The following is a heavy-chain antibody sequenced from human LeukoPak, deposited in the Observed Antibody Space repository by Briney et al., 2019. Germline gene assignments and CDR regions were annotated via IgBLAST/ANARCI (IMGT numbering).Heavy chain of an antibody. CDR3: ARYFPDDYGDYVDAFDI. Sequence: ASVEVSCKASGYTFTSYGISWVRQAPGQGLEWMGWISAYNGNTNYAQKLQGRVTMTTDTSTSTAYMELRSLRSDDTAVYYCARYFPDDYGDYVDAFDIWGQGTMVTVSS. J-gene: IGHJ3*02. CDR1: GYTFTSYG. V-gene: IGHV1-18*01. CDR2: ISAYNGNT. D-gene: IGHD4-17*01.